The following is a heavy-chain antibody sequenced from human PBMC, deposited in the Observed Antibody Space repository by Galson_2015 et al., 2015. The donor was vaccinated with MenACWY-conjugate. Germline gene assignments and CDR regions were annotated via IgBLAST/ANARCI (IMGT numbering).Heavy chain of an antibody. CDR2: IKQDGSEK. J-gene: IGHJ5*02. CDR3: ARGHITIGP. V-gene: IGHV3-7*03. D-gene: IGHD3-9*01. CDR1: GFTLSGYG. Sequence: SLRLSCAASGFTLSGYGMSWVRQAPGQGLEWVANIKQDGSEKNYVDYVKGRFTISRDNAKNTLYMEVSTLRAEDTAVYYCARGHITIGPWGQGTLVTVSS.